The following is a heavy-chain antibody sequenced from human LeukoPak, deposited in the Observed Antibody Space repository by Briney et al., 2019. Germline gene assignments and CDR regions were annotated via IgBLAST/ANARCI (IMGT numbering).Heavy chain of an antibody. V-gene: IGHV3-48*03. CDR3: ARSSELLWFGELWGAFDI. CDR2: ISSSGSTI. Sequence: GGSLRLSCGASGFTFSSYEMNWVRQAPGKGLEWVSYISSSGSTIYYADSVKGRFTISRDNAKNSLYLQMNSLRAEDTAVYYCARSSELLWFGELWGAFDIWGQGTMVTVSS. D-gene: IGHD3-10*01. J-gene: IGHJ3*02. CDR1: GFTFSSYE.